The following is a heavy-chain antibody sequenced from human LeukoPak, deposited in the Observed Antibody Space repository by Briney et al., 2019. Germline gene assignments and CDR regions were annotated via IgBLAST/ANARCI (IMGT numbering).Heavy chain of an antibody. D-gene: IGHD2-15*01. CDR2: ISTSGDST. CDR1: GFTFSSYA. J-gene: IGHJ4*02. Sequence: GGSLRLSCAASGFTFSSYAMSWVRQAPGRGLEWVSAISTSGDSTYYADSVKGRFTISRDNSENTLYLQMNSLRAEDTAVYYCVVVFSVSRRTDWGQGTLVTVSS. V-gene: IGHV3-23*01. CDR3: VVVFSVSRRTD.